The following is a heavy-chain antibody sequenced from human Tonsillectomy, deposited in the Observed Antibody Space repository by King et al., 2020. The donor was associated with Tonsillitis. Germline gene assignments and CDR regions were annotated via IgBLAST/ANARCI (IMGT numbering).Heavy chain of an antibody. J-gene: IGHJ4*02. CDR1: GGSISTSYYY. CDR2: IYYSGST. D-gene: IGHD3-10*01. CDR3: ARLLWFGDLGFYFDY. Sequence: QLQLQESGPGLVKPSETLSLTCTVSGGSISTSYYYWGWIRQPPGKGLEWIGSIYYSGSTYYNPSLKSRVTISLDTSKNQFSLKLTSVTAADTALYYCARLLWFGDLGFYFDYWGRGTLVTVFS. V-gene: IGHV4-39*07.